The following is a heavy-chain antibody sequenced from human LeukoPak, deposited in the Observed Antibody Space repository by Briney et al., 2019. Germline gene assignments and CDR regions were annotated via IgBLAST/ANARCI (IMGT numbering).Heavy chain of an antibody. D-gene: IGHD2-21*02. V-gene: IGHV4-59*01. Sequence: SETLSLTCTVSGGSISNYYWSWIRQPPGKGLEWIGYIFYSGSTNYNPSLKSRVTISVDTSKNQFSLQLSSVTAADTAVYYCASSRGVVTAYDIWGQGTMVTVSS. CDR3: ASSRGVVTAYDI. J-gene: IGHJ3*02. CDR2: IFYSGST. CDR1: GGSISNYY.